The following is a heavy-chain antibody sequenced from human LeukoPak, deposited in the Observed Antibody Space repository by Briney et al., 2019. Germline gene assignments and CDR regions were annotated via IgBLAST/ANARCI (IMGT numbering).Heavy chain of an antibody. D-gene: IGHD3-10*01. Sequence: QSGGSLRLSCAASGFTSSSYRMHWVRQVPGKGLVWVSRISGDGTARNYADSVKGRFTISRDDAKNTVDLQMNSLRGEDTAVYYCVRGRGSYGWFDPWGQGTLVTVSS. CDR2: ISGDGTAR. J-gene: IGHJ5*02. CDR3: VRGRGSYGWFDP. CDR1: GFTSSSYR. V-gene: IGHV3-74*01.